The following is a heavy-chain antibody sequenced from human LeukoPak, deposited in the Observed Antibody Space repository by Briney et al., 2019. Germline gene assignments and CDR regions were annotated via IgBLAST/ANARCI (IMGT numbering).Heavy chain of an antibody. V-gene: IGHV4-59*06. CDR1: GGSISSYY. D-gene: IGHD3-16*02. CDR3: ARAVYDYVWGSYRYDGYFDY. Sequence: SETLSLTCTVSGGSISSYYWSWIRQHPGKGLEWIGYIYYSGSTYYNPSLKSRVTISVDTSKNQFSLKLSSVTAADTAVYYCARAVYDYVWGSYRYDGYFDYWGQGTLVTVSS. J-gene: IGHJ4*02. CDR2: IYYSGST.